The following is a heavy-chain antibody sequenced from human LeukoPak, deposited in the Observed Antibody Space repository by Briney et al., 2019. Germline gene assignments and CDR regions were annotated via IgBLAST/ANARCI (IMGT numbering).Heavy chain of an antibody. J-gene: IGHJ6*03. CDR2: INHSGST. D-gene: IGHD3-3*01. Sequence: PSETLSLTCAVYGGSFSGYYWSWIRQPPGKGLEWIGEINHSGSTNYNPSLKSRVTISVDTSKNQLSLKLSSVTAADTAVYYCARGRWSGSTPYYYYYYYMDVWGKGTTVTASS. V-gene: IGHV4-34*01. CDR1: GGSFSGYY. CDR3: ARGRWSGSTPYYYYYYYMDV.